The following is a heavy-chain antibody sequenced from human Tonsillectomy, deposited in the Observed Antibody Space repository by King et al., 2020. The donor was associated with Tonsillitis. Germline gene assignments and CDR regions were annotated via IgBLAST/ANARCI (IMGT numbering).Heavy chain of an antibody. Sequence: VQLVESGGGLVQPGGSLRLSCAASGFTFSSYAMSWVRQAPGKGLEWVSAISGSGGSTYYADSVKGRFTISRDKSKNTLYLQMNSLRAEDTAVYYCAIVLEYSRSSLKKKPFAYWGQGTLVTVSS. CDR2: ISGSGGST. CDR3: AIVLEYSRSSLKKKPFAY. V-gene: IGHV3-23*04. D-gene: IGHD6-6*01. J-gene: IGHJ4*02. CDR1: GFTFSSYA.